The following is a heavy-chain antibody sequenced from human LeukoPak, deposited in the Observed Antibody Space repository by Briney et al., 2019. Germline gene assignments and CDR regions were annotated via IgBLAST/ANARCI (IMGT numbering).Heavy chain of an antibody. CDR1: GFTFSSYA. Sequence: GGTLRLSCAASGFTFSSYAMHWVRQAPCKGLEWVAVISYDGSNKYYADSVKGRFTISRDNSKNTLYLQMNSLRAEDTAVYYCARLWFGELLSDWGQGTLVTVSS. D-gene: IGHD3-10*01. V-gene: IGHV3-30*04. CDR2: ISYDGSNK. CDR3: ARLWFGELLSD. J-gene: IGHJ4*02.